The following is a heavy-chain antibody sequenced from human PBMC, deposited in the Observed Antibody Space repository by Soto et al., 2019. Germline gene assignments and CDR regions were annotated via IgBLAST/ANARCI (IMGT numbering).Heavy chain of an antibody. Sequence: GGSLRLSCAASGFTFSSYAMSWVRQAPGKGLEWVSAISGSGGSTYYADSVKGRFTISRDNSKNTLYLQMNSLRAEDTAVYYCAKDLDYSNYGNWFDPWGQGTLVTVSS. J-gene: IGHJ5*02. D-gene: IGHD4-4*01. CDR2: ISGSGGST. CDR3: AKDLDYSNYGNWFDP. V-gene: IGHV3-23*01. CDR1: GFTFSSYA.